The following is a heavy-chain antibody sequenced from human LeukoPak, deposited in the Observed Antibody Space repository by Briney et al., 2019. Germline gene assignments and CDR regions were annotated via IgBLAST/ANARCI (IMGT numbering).Heavy chain of an antibody. D-gene: IGHD3-10*01. J-gene: IGHJ6*02. V-gene: IGHV4-4*07. CDR2: IYTSGST. Sequence: PSETLSLTCTVSGGSISSYYWSWIRQPAGKGLEWIGRIYTSGSTNYNPSLKSRVTMSVDTSKNQFSLELSSVTAADTAVYYCAKEHGSTYYYYYGMDVWGQGTTVTVSS. CDR3: AKEHGSTYYYYYGMDV. CDR1: GGSISSYY.